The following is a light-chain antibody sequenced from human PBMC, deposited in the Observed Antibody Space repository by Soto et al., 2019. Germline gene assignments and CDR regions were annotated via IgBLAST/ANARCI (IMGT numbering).Light chain of an antibody. CDR3: QQYNNWPWT. J-gene: IGKJ1*01. V-gene: IGKV3-15*01. CDR2: GAS. Sequence: EIVMTQSPATLSVSPGERATLSCRASQSVSSNLAWYQQKPGQAPRLLIYGASTRATGVPARFSGSGSGTXXXXXXXXXXXXXFAVYYCQQYNNWPWTFGQGTKVEIK. CDR1: QSVSSN.